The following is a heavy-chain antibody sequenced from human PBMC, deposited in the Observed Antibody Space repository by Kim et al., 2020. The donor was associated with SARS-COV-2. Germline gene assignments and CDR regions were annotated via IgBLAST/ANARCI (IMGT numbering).Heavy chain of an antibody. V-gene: IGHV3-74*01. Sequence: SPSYADSVKGRVTISRDNAKNTLYLQMNSQRAEDTAVYYWARQLSYHDYWGQGTLVTVSS. CDR2: SP. J-gene: IGHJ4*02. CDR3: ARQLSYHDY. D-gene: IGHD5-18*01.